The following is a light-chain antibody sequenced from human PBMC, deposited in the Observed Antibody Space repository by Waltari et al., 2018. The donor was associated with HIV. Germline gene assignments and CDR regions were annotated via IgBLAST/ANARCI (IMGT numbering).Light chain of an antibody. CDR1: TTSVGTYNR. V-gene: IGLV2-23*02. CDR2: EVI. J-gene: IGLJ3*02. Sequence: QSALTQPASVSGSPGQSITISCSGPTTSVGTYNRVSWHQQRPGKAPTLMIYEVIKRPSGVSNRFSGSKSGNTASLTISGLQAEDEATYYCCSYVTGSNPHWVFGGGTKLTVL. CDR3: CSYVTGSNPHWV.